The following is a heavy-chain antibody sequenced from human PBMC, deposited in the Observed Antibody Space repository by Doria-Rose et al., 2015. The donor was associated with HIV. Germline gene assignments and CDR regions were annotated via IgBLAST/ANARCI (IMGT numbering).Heavy chain of an antibody. Sequence: VQLQESGGGLARPGGSLRLSCATSGFTFSSHRINWVRQAPGQGLEWVSSISSTSAYINYADSVRGRFTISRDNARNSLYLQMDSLRAEDTAIYYCETGVTLDYWGQGTLVTVSS. CDR3: ETGVTLDY. D-gene: IGHD3-10*01. J-gene: IGHJ4*02. V-gene: IGHV3-21*01. CDR1: GFTFSSHR. CDR2: ISSTSAYI.